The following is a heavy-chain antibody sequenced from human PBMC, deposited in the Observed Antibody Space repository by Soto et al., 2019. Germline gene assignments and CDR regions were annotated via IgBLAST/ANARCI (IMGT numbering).Heavy chain of an antibody. CDR2: IKSKTDGGTT. D-gene: IGHD6-19*01. J-gene: IGHJ3*02. V-gene: IGHV3-15*01. Sequence: PGGSLRLSCAASGFTFSSYGMHWVRQAPGKGLEWVGRIKSKTDGGTTDYAAPVKGRFTISRDDSKNTLYLQMNSLKTEDTAVYYCTHRIAVAPAGAFDIWGQVTIFTVSS. CDR3: THRIAVAPAGAFDI. CDR1: GFTFSSYG.